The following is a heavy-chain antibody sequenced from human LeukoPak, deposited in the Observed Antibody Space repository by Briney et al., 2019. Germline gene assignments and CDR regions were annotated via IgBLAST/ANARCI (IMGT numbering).Heavy chain of an antibody. CDR3: AKDQMATTASFDY. J-gene: IGHJ4*02. CDR2: IRYDGSNK. CDR1: GFTFSSYG. Sequence: EGSLRLSCAASGFTFSSYGMHWVRQAPGKGLDWVAFIRYDGSNKYYADSVKGRFTISRDNSKNTLYLQMNSLRAEDTAVYYCAKDQMATTASFDYWGQGTLVTVSS. V-gene: IGHV3-30*02. D-gene: IGHD5-24*01.